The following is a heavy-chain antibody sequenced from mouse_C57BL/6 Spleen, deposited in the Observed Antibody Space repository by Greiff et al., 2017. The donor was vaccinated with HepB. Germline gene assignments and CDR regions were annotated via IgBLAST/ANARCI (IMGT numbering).Heavy chain of an antibody. Sequence: EVQLQESGPGLVKPSQSLSLTCSVTGYSITSGYYWNWIRQFPGNKLEWMGYISYDGSNNYNPSLKNRISITRDTSKNQFFLKLNSVTTEDSATYYCARDGYPAWFAYWGQGTLVTVSA. J-gene: IGHJ3*01. CDR3: ARDGYPAWFAY. D-gene: IGHD2-2*01. CDR1: GYSITSGYY. V-gene: IGHV3-6*01. CDR2: ISYDGSN.